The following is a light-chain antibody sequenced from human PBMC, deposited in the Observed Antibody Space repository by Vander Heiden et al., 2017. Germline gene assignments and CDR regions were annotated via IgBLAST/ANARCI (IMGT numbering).Light chain of an antibody. Sequence: DIVMTQSPDSLAVSLGERATINCKSSQSVFSSYRPANYLAWYQQKPGQPPKLLIYWASARESGVPARFRGRGSGAVFTLPIRRLQPADVAVYSCPPADPSSCFFGGRTKVDIK. V-gene: IGKV4-1*01. J-gene: IGKJ4*01. CDR1: QSVFSSYRPANY. CDR2: WAS. CDR3: PPADPSSCF.